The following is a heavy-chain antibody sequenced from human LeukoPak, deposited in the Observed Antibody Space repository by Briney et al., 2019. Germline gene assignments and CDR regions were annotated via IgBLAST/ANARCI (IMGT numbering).Heavy chain of an antibody. CDR1: GGSISSYY. Sequence: SETLSLTCTVSGGSISSYYWSWIRQPAGKGLEWIGRIYTSGSTNYNPSLKSRVTMSVDTSKNQFSLKLSSVTAADTAVYYCARGSGSYFAYYYYGMDVWGQGTTVTISS. CDR3: ARGSGSYFAYYYYGMDV. V-gene: IGHV4-4*07. J-gene: IGHJ6*02. CDR2: IYTSGST. D-gene: IGHD3-10*01.